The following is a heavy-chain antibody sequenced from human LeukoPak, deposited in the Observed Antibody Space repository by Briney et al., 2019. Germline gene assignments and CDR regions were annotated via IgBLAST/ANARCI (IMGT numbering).Heavy chain of an antibody. V-gene: IGHV4-39*07. CDR3: ARGLIVPSTIFDY. Sequence: SETLSLTCTASGGSISSSSYYWGWIRQPPGKGPEWIGSIHYSGSTYYNPSLKSRVTMSVDRSENQFSLKLSSVTAADTAVYYCARGLIVPSTIFDYWGQGALVTVSS. CDR1: GGSISSSSYY. D-gene: IGHD2-2*02. CDR2: IHYSGST. J-gene: IGHJ4*02.